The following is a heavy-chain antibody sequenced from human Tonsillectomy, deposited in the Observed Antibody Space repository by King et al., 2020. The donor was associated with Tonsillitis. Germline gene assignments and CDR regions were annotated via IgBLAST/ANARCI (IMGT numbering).Heavy chain of an antibody. CDR1: GFTFSSYA. CDR3: AKVGYYGDHFDY. J-gene: IGHJ4*02. D-gene: IGHD4-17*01. Sequence: VQLVQSGGGLIQPGGSLRLSCAASGFTFSSYAMSWVRQAPGKGLEWVSAISGGGGSTFYADSGKGRFTISRDNSKSTLYLQMNSLRAEDTAVYHCAKVGYYGDHFDYWGQGTLVTVSS. V-gene: IGHV3-23*04. CDR2: ISGGGGST.